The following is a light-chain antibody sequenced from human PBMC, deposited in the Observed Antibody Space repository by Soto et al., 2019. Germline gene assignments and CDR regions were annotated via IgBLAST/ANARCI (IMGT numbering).Light chain of an antibody. CDR3: QQSYSFPLT. J-gene: IGKJ5*01. CDR2: AVS. V-gene: IGKV1-39*01. CDR1: QSISSY. Sequence: DIQMAQSPSSLSASVGDRVTITCRASQSISSYLNWYQQKVGKAPKLLIYAVSRLQTWVPSRFSGSGSGTDFTLTISSLQPEDFATYYCQQSYSFPLTFGQGTRLEIK.